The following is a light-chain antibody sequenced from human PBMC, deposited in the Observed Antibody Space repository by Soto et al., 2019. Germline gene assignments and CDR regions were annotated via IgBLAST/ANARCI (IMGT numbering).Light chain of an antibody. V-gene: IGLV2-14*01. CDR2: DVS. J-gene: IGLJ2*01. Sequence: QSALTQPDSVSGAPGQSITISCTGTSSDVGGSNYVSWYQQHPGKAPKYMIYDVSTRPSGVSNRFSGSKSGNTASLTISGLQAEDEAEYYCSSYTTSNTRHMVFGNGTKLTLL. CDR1: SSDVGGSNY. CDR3: SSYTTSNTRHMV.